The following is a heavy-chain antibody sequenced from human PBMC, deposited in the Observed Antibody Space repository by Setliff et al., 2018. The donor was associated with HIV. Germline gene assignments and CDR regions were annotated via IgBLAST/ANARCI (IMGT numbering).Heavy chain of an antibody. J-gene: IGHJ6*04. CDR3: ARVPPYPYGPNQDV. D-gene: IGHD3-10*01. CDR1: GGSFSGFY. V-gene: IGHV4-34*01. Sequence: PSETLSLTCAVYGGSFSGFYWSWIRQPPGKGLEWIGEINYSGHTNYNSSLKSRVTISVDTSKNQFSVRLNSVTAADTAVYYCARVPPYPYGPNQDVWGKGILVTVSS. CDR2: INYSGHT.